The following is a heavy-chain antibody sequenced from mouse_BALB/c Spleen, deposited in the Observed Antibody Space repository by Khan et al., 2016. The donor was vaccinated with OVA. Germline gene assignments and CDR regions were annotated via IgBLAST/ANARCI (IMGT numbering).Heavy chain of an antibody. V-gene: IGHV3-2*02. CDR3: ARSLIYYYGSSPY. CDR1: GYSITSDYD. J-gene: IGHJ3*01. D-gene: IGHD1-1*01. CDR2: ISYSGST. Sequence: EVQLQESGPGLVKPSQSLSLTCTVTGYSITSDYDWNWIRQFPGNKLEWMGYISYSGSTSYNPSLKSRISITRDTSKNQFFLQLNSVTTEDTATYYCARSLIYYYGSSPYWGQGTLVTVSA.